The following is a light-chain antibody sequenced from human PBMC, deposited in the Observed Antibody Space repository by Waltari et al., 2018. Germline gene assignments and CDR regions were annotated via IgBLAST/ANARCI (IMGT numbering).Light chain of an antibody. V-gene: IGKV4-1*01. CDR2: WAS. J-gene: IGKJ2*01. Sequence: DIVMTQSPDSLAVSLGERATINCNSSQSVLFSSNNENYLAWYQQKPGQPPKLLIYWASIRESGVPDRFSGSGSGTDFTLTISSMQAEDVAVYYCQQYYNTPYTFGQGTKLEIK. CDR3: QQYYNTPYT. CDR1: QSVLFSSNNENY.